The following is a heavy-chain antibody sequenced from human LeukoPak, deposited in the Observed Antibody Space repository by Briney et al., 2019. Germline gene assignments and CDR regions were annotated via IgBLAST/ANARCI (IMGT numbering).Heavy chain of an antibody. CDR2: ISSSSSSI. CDR3: GEAERSGWYSDY. J-gene: IGHJ4*02. D-gene: IGHD6-19*01. Sequence: GGSLRLSCTASGFTFSTYSMKWVRQAPGKGLEWVSSISSSSSSIYYADSVKGRFTISRDNAKNSLYLQMNGLRAEDTAVYYCGEAERSGWYSDYWGQGTLVTVSS. CDR1: GFTFSTYS. V-gene: IGHV3-21*01.